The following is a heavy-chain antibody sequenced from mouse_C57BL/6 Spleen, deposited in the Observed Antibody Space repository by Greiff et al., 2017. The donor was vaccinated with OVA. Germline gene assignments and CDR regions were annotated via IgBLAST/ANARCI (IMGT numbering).Heavy chain of an antibody. V-gene: IGHV5-6*01. CDR3: ARLLRDYAMDY. Sequence: EVKLQESGGDLVKPGGSLKLSCAASGFTFSSYGMSWVRQTPDKRLEWVATISSGGSYTYYPDSVKGRFTISRDNAKNTLYLQMSSLKSEDTAMYYCARLLRDYAMDYWGQGTSVTVSS. CDR1: GFTFSSYG. CDR2: ISSGGSYT. D-gene: IGHD1-1*01. J-gene: IGHJ4*01.